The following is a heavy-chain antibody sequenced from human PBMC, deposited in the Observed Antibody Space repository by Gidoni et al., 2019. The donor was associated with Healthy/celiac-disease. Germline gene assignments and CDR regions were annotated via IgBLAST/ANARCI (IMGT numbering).Heavy chain of an antibody. CDR2: ISGSGGST. J-gene: IGHJ3*02. V-gene: IGHV3-23*01. CDR1: GFTFSSYA. D-gene: IGHD3-22*01. CDR3: AKGEHYYDSSGYYPSPDAFDI. Sequence: EVQLLESGGGLVQPGGSLRLSCAASGFTFSSYALIWVRQAPGKRLEWVSAISGSGGSTYYADSVKGRFTISRDNSKNTLYLQMNSLRAEDTAVYYCAKGEHYYDSSGYYPSPDAFDIWGQGTMVTVSS.